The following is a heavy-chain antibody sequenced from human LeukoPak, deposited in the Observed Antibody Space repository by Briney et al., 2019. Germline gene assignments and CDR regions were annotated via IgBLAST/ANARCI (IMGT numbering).Heavy chain of an antibody. CDR2: TYYSGTT. D-gene: IGHD6-19*01. CDR1: SGSISSYY. CDR3: ARHLGVAVAADAFDI. V-gene: IGHV4-59*08. J-gene: IGHJ3*02. Sequence: SETLSLTCTVSSGSISSYYCSWVRQPPGKGLEWIGYTYYSGTTKYNPSLKSRVTISADTSKNQFSLKLRSLTAADTAVYYCARHLGVAVAADAFDIWGQGTMVTVSS.